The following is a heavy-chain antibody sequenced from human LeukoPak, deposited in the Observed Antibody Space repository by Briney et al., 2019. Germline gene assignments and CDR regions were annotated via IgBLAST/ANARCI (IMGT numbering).Heavy chain of an antibody. V-gene: IGHV4-59*02. CDR1: GGSVNGYY. D-gene: IGHD1-7*01. Sequence: SETLSLTCTVSGGSVNGYYWNWIRQAPGKGPEWIGFIHYSGLTVYSPSLQSRVSMSVDTSRNQFSLDLSSVTAADTALYYCARDPPEDEWNSLDSWGQGILVTVSS. J-gene: IGHJ4*02. CDR3: ARDPPEDEWNSLDS. CDR2: IHYSGLT.